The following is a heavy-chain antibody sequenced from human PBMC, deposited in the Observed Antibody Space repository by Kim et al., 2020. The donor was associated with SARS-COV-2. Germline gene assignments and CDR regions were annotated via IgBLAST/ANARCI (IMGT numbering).Heavy chain of an antibody. CDR3: AKGRASDILTGYYPPFPRDY. CDR2: ISYDGSNK. D-gene: IGHD3-9*01. J-gene: IGHJ4*02. V-gene: IGHV3-30*18. CDR1: GFTFSSYG. Sequence: GGSLRLSCAASGFTFSSYGMHWVRQAPGKGLEWVAVISYDGSNKYYADSVKGRFTISRDNSKNTLYLQMNSLRAEDTAVYYCAKGRASDILTGYYPPFPRDYWGQGTLVTVSS.